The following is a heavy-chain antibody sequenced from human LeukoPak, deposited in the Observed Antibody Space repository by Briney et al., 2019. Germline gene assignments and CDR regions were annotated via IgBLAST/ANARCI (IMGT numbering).Heavy chain of an antibody. CDR2: INHSGST. J-gene: IGHJ4*02. Sequence: KPSETLSLTCAVYGGSFSGYYWSWIRQPPGKGLEWIGEINHSGSTNYNPSLKSRVTISVDTSKNQFSLKLSSVTAADTAVYYCARVGFSSSRVRFFDSWGQGTLVTVSS. V-gene: IGHV4-34*01. D-gene: IGHD6-13*01. CDR1: GGSFSGYY. CDR3: ARVGFSSSRVRFFDS.